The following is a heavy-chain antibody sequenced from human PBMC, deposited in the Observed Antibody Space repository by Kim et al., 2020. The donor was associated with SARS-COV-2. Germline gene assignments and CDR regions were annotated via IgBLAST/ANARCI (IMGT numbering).Heavy chain of an antibody. V-gene: IGHV1-18*01. D-gene: IGHD3-22*01. J-gene: IGHJ4*02. CDR2: ISGYNGDA. CDR1: GYRFTNFA. CDR3: ARQFIYYDGSDYFDY. Sequence: ASVKVSCKASGYRFTNFAISWVRQAPGQGLEWMGWISGYNGDAKYAQKFQGRVTLTTDTSTSTAYMDLRSLKSDDTAVYYCARQFIYYDGSDYFDYWGQG.